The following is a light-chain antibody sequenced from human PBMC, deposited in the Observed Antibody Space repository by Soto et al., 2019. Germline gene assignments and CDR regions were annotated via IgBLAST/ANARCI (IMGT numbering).Light chain of an antibody. V-gene: IGLV1-51*01. Sequence: QSVLTQPPSVSAAPGQKVTISCSGSSSNIGNNYVSWYQQLPGTAPKLLIYDNNKRPSGIPDRFSGSKSGTSATLGITGLQTGDEADYYCGTWDSGRSAVVFGGG. CDR2: DNN. CDR1: SSNIGNNY. CDR3: GTWDSGRSAVV. J-gene: IGLJ2*01.